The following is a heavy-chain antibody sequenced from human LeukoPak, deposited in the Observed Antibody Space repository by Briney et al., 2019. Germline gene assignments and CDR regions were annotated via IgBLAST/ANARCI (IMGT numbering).Heavy chain of an antibody. Sequence: GGSLRLSCAASGFLFSNYWMSWVRQAPGKGLEWVANIKPDGTEKYYVDSLKGRFTISRDNAKNSLYLQMNSLRVEDTSVYYCARGGNSSWDYWGQGALVTVSS. V-gene: IGHV3-7*01. CDR2: IKPDGTEK. D-gene: IGHD6-6*01. CDR3: ARGGNSSWDY. CDR1: GFLFSNYW. J-gene: IGHJ4*02.